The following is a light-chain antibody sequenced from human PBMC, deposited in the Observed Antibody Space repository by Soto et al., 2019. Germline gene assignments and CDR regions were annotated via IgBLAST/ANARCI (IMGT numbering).Light chain of an antibody. J-gene: IGKJ4*01. CDR2: GAS. V-gene: IGKV3-20*01. Sequence: TKSRASLSVSPGESATLSCRASQSVASTYLAWYQQKPGQAPRLLIYGASSRATGIPDRFSGSGSGTDFTLTISRLEPEHFAGYYCQQFGRAPLTFGGGTKVDIK. CDR1: QSVASTY. CDR3: QQFGRAPLT.